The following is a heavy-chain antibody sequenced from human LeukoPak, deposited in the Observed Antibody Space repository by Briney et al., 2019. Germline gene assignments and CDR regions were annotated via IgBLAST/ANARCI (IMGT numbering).Heavy chain of an antibody. V-gene: IGHV4-39*07. D-gene: IGHD3-3*01. CDR1: GGSISSSSYY. CDR3: ARALMYYDFWSGYYPVYYFDY. CDR2: IYYSGST. Sequence: PSETLSLTCTVSGGSISSSSYYWGWIRQPPGKGLEWIGSIYYSGSTNYNPSLKSRVTISVDTSKNQFSLKLSSVTAADTAVYYCARALMYYDFWSGYYPVYYFDYWGQGTLVTVSS. J-gene: IGHJ4*02.